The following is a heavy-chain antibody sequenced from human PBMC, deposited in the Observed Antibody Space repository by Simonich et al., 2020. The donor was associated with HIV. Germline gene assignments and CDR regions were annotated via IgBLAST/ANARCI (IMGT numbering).Heavy chain of an antibody. D-gene: IGHD7-27*01. J-gene: IGHJ2*01. CDR1: GFTFSTSV. V-gene: IGHV1-58*01. CDR3: ARGIWGSIGPLGL. CDR2: IVVGSGNR. Sequence: EVKKPGTSVKVSCKASGFTFSTSVVQWVRKARGQRLEWIGWIVVGSGNRNYAQKFQERVTITRDMSTSTAYMELSSLRSEDTAVYYCARGIWGSIGPLGLWGRGTLVTVSS.